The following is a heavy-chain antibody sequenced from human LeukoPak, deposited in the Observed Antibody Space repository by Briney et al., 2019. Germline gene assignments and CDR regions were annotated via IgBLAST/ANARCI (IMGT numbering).Heavy chain of an antibody. CDR1: GFTFSSYA. D-gene: IGHD6-13*01. V-gene: IGHV3-30-3*01. J-gene: IGHJ4*02. Sequence: PGGSLRLSCAASGFTFSSYAMHWVRQAPGKGLEWVAVISYDGSNKYYADSVKGRLTISRDNSKNTLYLQMNSLRAEDTAVYYCASRGYSSSWTDYWGQGTLVTVSS. CDR3: ASRGYSSSWTDY. CDR2: ISYDGSNK.